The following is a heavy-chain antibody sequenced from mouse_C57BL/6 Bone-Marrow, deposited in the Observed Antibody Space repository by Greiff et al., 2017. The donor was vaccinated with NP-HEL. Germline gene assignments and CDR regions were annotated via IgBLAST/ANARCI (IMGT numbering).Heavy chain of an antibody. J-gene: IGHJ3*01. CDR2: ISSGSSTI. CDR1: GFTFSDYG. CDR3: ARPITTVVADFAY. V-gene: IGHV5-17*01. D-gene: IGHD1-1*01. Sequence: EVKLMESGGGLVKPGGSLKLSCAASGFTFSDYGMHWVRQAPEKGLEWVAYISSGSSTIYYADTVKGRFTISRDNAKNTLFLQMTSLRSEDTAMYYCARPITTVVADFAYWGQGTLVTVSA.